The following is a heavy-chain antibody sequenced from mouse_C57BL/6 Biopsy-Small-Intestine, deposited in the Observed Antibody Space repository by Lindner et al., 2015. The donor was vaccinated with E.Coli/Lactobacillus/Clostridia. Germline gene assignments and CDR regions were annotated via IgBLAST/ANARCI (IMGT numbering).Heavy chain of an antibody. J-gene: IGHJ2*01. V-gene: IGHV1-81*01. CDR3: AREGGLTSGYFDY. CDR1: GYTFTSYG. D-gene: IGHD1-3*01. CDR2: IYPRSGNT. Sequence: VQLQESGAELARPGASVKLSCKASGYTFTSYGISWVKQRTGQGLEWIGEIYPRSGNTYYNEKFKGKATLTADKSSSTAYMELRSLTSEDSAVYFCAREGGLTSGYFDYWGQGTTLTVSS.